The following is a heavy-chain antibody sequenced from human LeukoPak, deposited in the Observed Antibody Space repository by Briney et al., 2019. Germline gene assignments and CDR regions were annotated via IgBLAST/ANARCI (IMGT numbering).Heavy chain of an antibody. CDR2: ISGSGGNT. CDR3: ARDHELDSPRGYLDC. CDR1: GFTFSSYA. V-gene: IGHV3-23*01. Sequence: GGSLRLSCAASGFTFSSYAMSWVRQAPGKGLEWVSGISGSGGNTYYADSVKGRFTISRDNSENTLYLQMTSLRAEDTAVFYCARDHELDSPRGYLDCWGQGTLVTVSS. D-gene: IGHD1-1*01. J-gene: IGHJ4*02.